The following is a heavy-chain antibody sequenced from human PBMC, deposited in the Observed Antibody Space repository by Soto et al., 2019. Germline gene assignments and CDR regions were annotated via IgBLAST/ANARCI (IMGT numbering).Heavy chain of an antibody. V-gene: IGHV3-53*01. J-gene: IGHJ6*02. Sequence: ELRLVEAGGGLIQPGGSLRLSCAASGFSVNGNYMSWVRQAPGKGLDWVSVIYTGGSTHYADSVKGRFTISRDTSKNTVFLQMNSLRDEDTAIYYCARGYMDVWGQGTTVTVSS. CDR3: ARGYMDV. CDR2: IYTGGST. CDR1: GFSVNGNY.